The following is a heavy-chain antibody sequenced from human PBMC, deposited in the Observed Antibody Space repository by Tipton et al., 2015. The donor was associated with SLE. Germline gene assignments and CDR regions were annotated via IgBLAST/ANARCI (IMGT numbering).Heavy chain of an antibody. CDR1: GDSVKSRY. D-gene: IGHD1-1*01. Sequence: TLSLTCTVSGDSVKSRYWIWVRQPAGRGLEWLAYRFHDGNINYNPSRKTRLTMSVDTSRDQFSLTLNSVTAADTGIHYCARGREWNWSPYYMDVWGKGTTVTVSS. CDR3: ARGREWNWSPYYMDV. J-gene: IGHJ6*03. CDR2: RFHDGNI. V-gene: IGHV4-59*02.